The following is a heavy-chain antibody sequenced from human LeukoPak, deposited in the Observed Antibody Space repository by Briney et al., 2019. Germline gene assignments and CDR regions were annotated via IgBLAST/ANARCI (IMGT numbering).Heavy chain of an antibody. CDR3: AKDVYDSSGYYQFDY. J-gene: IGHJ4*02. CDR1: GFTFSSYA. Sequence: PGGSLRLSCAASGFTFSSYAMSWVRQAPGKGLEWVSAISGSGGSTYYADSAKGRFTISRDNSKNTLYLQMNSLRAEDTAVYYCAKDVYDSSGYYQFDYWGQGTLVTVSS. D-gene: IGHD3-22*01. V-gene: IGHV3-23*01. CDR2: ISGSGGST.